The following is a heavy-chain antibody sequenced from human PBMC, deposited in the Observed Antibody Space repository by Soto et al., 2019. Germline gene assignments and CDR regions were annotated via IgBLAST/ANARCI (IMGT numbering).Heavy chain of an antibody. J-gene: IGHJ4*02. CDR3: ARANCSSTSCYPYYFDY. D-gene: IGHD2-2*01. CDR2: INPNSGGT. CDR1: GYTFTGYY. Sequence: VKVSCKASGYTFTGYYMHWVRQAPGQGLEWMGWINPNSGGTNYAQKFQGWVTMTRDTSISTAYMELSRLRSDDTAVYYCARANCSSTSCYPYYFDYWGQGTLVTVSS. V-gene: IGHV1-2*04.